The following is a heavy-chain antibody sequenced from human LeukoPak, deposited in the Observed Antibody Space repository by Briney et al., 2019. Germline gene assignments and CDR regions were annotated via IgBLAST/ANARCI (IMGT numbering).Heavy chain of an antibody. CDR1: GFTFSSYE. J-gene: IGHJ4*02. Sequence: GGSLRLSCAASGFTFSSYEMNWVRQAPGKGLEWVSYISSSGSTIYYADSVKGRFTISRDNAKNSLYLQMNSLRAEDTDVYYCARAPGATYDFDYWGQGTLVTVSS. D-gene: IGHD1-26*01. CDR2: ISSSGSTI. CDR3: ARAPGATYDFDY. V-gene: IGHV3-48*03.